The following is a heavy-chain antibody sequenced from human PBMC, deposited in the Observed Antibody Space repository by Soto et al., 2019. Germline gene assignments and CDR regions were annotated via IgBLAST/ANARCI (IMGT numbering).Heavy chain of an antibody. CDR2: INPDSGDT. Sequence: VASVKISCKASGYTFTGYYIHWVRQAPGQGLEWMGWINPDSGDTNFAQKFQGRVTMTRDTSVTTAYMELSRLQSDDTAVYYCASGGGYFSSPNYSFDFWGQGTLVTVAS. CDR3: ASGGGYFSSPNYSFDF. CDR1: GYTFTGYY. V-gene: IGHV1-2*02. D-gene: IGHD2-15*01. J-gene: IGHJ4*02.